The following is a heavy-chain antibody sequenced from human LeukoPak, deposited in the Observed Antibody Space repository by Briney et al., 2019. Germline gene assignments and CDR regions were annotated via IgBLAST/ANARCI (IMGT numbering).Heavy chain of an antibody. CDR1: GYSISSGYY. CDR2: IYHSGST. CDR3: ARAYDGGNSVVENWFDP. D-gene: IGHD4-23*01. Sequence: SETLSLTCTVSGYSISSGYYWGWIRQPPGKGLEWIGSIYHSGSTYYNPSLKSRVTISVDTSKNQFSLKLSSVTAADTAVYYCARAYDGGNSVVENWFDPWGQGPRVTVSS. J-gene: IGHJ5*02. V-gene: IGHV4-38-2*02.